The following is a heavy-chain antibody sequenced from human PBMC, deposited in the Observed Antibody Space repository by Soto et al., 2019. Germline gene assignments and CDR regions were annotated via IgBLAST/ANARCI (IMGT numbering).Heavy chain of an antibody. CDR2: IHPSGGVT. CDR1: GYTFNTYY. CDR3: ARGGHIAVVTASFDY. Sequence: ASVKVSCKPSGYTFNTYYLHWVRQAPGQALEWMGVIHPSGGVTTYAQKFLGRVTVTRDTSTSTVFMELSSLRSDDTAVYYCARGGHIAVVTASFDYWGQ. D-gene: IGHD2-21*02. J-gene: IGHJ4*01. V-gene: IGHV1-46*02.